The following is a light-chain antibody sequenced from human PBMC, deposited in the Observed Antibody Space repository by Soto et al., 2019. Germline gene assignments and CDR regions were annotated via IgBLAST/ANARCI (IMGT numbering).Light chain of an antibody. J-gene: IGLJ2*01. CDR2: DVS. CDR3: SSYTSSSTVV. CDR1: SSYVGGYNY. V-gene: IGLV2-14*01. Sequence: QSVLTQPASVSGSPGQSITISCTGTSSYVGGYNYVSWYQQHPGKAPKLMIYDVSNRPSGVSNRFSGSKSGNTASLTISGLQAEDEADYYCSSYTSSSTVVFAGGTKLTVL.